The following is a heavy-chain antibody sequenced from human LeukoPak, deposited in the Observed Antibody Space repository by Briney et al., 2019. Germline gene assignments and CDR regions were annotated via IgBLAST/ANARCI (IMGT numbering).Heavy chain of an antibody. CDR2: IRNTAYGGTR. Sequence: GRSLRLSRTASGFILGDYAMSWVRQAPGKGLEWVCFIRNTAYGGTREYAASVKGRFIISRDDSKSIAYLQMKSLKTEDTAVYYCTAAGDYWGQGTLVTVSS. J-gene: IGHJ4*02. CDR1: GFILGDYA. V-gene: IGHV3-49*04. CDR3: TAAGDY.